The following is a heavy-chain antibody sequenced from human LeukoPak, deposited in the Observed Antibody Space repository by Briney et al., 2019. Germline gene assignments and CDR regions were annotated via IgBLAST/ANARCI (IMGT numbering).Heavy chain of an antibody. D-gene: IGHD3-9*01. V-gene: IGHV1-18*01. CDR2: ISAYNGNT. Sequence: ASVKVSCKASGYTFTSYGISWVRQAPGQGLEWMGWISAYNGNTNYAQKLQGRVTMTTDTSTSTAYMELRSLRSDDTAVYYCARANYAILTGYRNYYYYMDVWGKGTTVTVSS. CDR3: ARANYAILTGYRNYYYYMDV. J-gene: IGHJ6*03. CDR1: GYTFTSYG.